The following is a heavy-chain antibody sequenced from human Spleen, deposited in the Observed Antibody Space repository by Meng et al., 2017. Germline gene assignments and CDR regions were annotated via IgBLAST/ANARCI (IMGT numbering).Heavy chain of an antibody. J-gene: IGHJ5*02. Sequence: QPHLQESGPGMAKPSGALSYPWMVSGGSISTSGYYWGWIRQPPGKGLEWIGSIGHSGITYYAPSLKSRVTVSIDTSKSQFSLKLTSVTAADTAVYYCVRSSGWVRTGFDPWGQGTLVTVSS. CDR1: GGSISTSGYY. D-gene: IGHD6-19*01. V-gene: IGHV4-39*01. CDR2: IGHSGIT. CDR3: VRSSGWVRTGFDP.